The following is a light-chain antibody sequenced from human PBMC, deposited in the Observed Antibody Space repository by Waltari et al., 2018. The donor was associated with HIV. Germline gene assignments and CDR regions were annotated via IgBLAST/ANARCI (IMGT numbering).Light chain of an antibody. Sequence: QSVLTQPPSASGTPGQRVSISCSGSDSNIGRNYVYWYQQVAGTAPKFLIYRDNQRPSGVSDRFSGSKSGSSASLAISGLRSEDEAAYFCAVWDDSLTGVIFGGKTKLTVL. CDR2: RDN. CDR3: AVWDDSLTGVI. CDR1: DSNIGRNY. J-gene: IGLJ2*01. V-gene: IGLV1-47*01.